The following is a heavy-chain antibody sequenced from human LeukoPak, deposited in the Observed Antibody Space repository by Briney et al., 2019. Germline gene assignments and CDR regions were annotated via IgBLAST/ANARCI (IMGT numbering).Heavy chain of an antibody. Sequence: PSETLSLTCAVYGGSFSGYYWRWIRQPPGKGLEWIGEINHSGSTNYNPSLKSRVTISVDTSKNQFSLKLSSVTAADTAVYYCARGTVAVTGYYYYYYMDVWGKGTTVTVSS. D-gene: IGHD6-19*01. CDR1: GGSFSGYY. CDR3: ARGTVAVTGYYYYYYMDV. CDR2: INHSGST. J-gene: IGHJ6*03. V-gene: IGHV4-34*01.